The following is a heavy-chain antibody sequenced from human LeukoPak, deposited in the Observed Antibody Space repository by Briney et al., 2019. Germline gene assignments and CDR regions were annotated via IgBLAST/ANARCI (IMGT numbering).Heavy chain of an antibody. CDR1: GYTFTDYY. D-gene: IGHD1-1*01. CDR3: ARDPSSLYYYYYYMDV. Sequence: ASVKVSCKASGYTFTDYYINWVRQAPGQGLEWMGWINPNSGGTNYAQKSQGRVTMTRDTSISTAYMELSRLRSDDTAVYYCARDPSSLYYYYYYMDVWGKGTTVTVSS. V-gene: IGHV1-2*02. CDR2: INPNSGGT. J-gene: IGHJ6*03.